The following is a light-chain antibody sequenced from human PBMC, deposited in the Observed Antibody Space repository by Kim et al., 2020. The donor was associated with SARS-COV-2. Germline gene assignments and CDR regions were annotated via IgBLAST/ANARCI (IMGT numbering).Light chain of an antibody. Sequence: SVTQGQTASITGSGENLGGNFDWWYQQRPGQSLVMVIFEDNKRPSGIPERFAGSNSGNTATLTISGTQPMDEADYYCQAWVSATWVFGGGTQLTFL. CDR1: NLGGNF. J-gene: IGLJ3*02. CDR2: EDN. CDR3: QAWVSATWV. V-gene: IGLV3-1*01.